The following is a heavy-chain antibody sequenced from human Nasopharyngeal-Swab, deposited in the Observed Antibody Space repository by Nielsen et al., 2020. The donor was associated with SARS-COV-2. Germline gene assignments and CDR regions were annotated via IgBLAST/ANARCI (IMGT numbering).Heavy chain of an antibody. J-gene: IGHJ4*02. CDR3: ARAFEAVVVDY. D-gene: IGHD2-15*01. Sequence: LSLTCAASGFTFSSYSMNWVRQAPGKGLEWVSSISSSSSYIYYADSVKGRFTISRDNAKNSLYLQMNSLRAEDTAVYYCARAFEAVVVDYWGQGTLVTVSS. CDR1: GFTFSSYS. V-gene: IGHV3-21*01. CDR2: ISSSSSYI.